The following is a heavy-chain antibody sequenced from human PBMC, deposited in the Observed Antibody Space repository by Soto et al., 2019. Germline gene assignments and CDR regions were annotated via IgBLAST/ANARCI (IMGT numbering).Heavy chain of an antibody. CDR3: ANWGKSGSDY. Sequence: GGSLRLSCVVSGFTFSNHEMNWVRQAPGKGLEWISYISKSGSTTYYTASVKGRFTISRDNSKNTLYLQMNSLRAEDTAVYYCANWGKSGSDYWGQGTLVTVSS. V-gene: IGHV3-48*03. CDR1: GFTFSNHE. CDR2: ISKSGSTT. J-gene: IGHJ4*02. D-gene: IGHD3-16*01.